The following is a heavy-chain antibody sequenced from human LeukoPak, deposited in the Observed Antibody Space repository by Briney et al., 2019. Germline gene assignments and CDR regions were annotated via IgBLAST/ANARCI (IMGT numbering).Heavy chain of an antibody. V-gene: IGHV3-30-3*01. CDR3: ARERWRGKSFDY. Sequence: PGGSLRLSCAASGFTFSSYAMHWVRQAPGKGLEWVAVISYDGSNKYYADSVKGRFTISRDNSKNTLYLQMNSLRAEDTAVYYCARERWRGKSFDYWGQGTLVTVSS. CDR1: GFTFSSYA. CDR2: ISYDGSNK. D-gene: IGHD5-24*01. J-gene: IGHJ4*02.